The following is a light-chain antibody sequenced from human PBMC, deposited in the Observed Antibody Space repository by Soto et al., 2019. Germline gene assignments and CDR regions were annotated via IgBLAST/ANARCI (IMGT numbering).Light chain of an antibody. CDR3: QKYNKAPCK. Sequence: DIQMTQSPPSLSASVGDRVNITCRASQGIEGFLAWYQQKPGTAPKLLVYGTSTLQVGVPSRFSGSGWGTDFTLTIISVQPEDVATYYCQKYNKAPCKFGQGTKV. CDR2: GTS. CDR1: QGIEGF. V-gene: IGKV1-27*01. J-gene: IGKJ1*01.